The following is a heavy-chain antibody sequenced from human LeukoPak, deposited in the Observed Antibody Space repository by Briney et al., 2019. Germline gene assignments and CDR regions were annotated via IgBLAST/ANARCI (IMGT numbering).Heavy chain of an antibody. J-gene: IGHJ4*02. CDR1: GYTFTSYD. V-gene: IGHV1-8*03. CDR2: MNPNSGNT. Sequence: ASVKVSCKASGYTFTSYDINWVRQATGQGLEWMGWMNPNSGNTGYAQKFQGRVTITRNTSISTAYMELSSLRSEDTAVYYRARAGQRWLQSGNSFDYWGQGTLVTVSS. CDR3: ARAGQRWLQSGNSFDY. D-gene: IGHD5-24*01.